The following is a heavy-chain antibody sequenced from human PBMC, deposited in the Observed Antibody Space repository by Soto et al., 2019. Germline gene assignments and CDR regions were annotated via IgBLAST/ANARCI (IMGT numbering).Heavy chain of an antibody. J-gene: IGHJ6*02. CDR2: TYYRSKWYN. Sequence: SQTLSLTCAISGDSVSSNSAAWNWIRQSPSRGLEWLGRTYYRSKWYNDYAVSVKSRITINPDTSKNQFSLQLNSVTPEDTAVYYCARDLGILTGYSLDYYYGMDVWGQGTTVTVS. D-gene: IGHD3-9*01. CDR1: GDSVSSNSAA. CDR3: ARDLGILTGYSLDYYYGMDV. V-gene: IGHV6-1*01.